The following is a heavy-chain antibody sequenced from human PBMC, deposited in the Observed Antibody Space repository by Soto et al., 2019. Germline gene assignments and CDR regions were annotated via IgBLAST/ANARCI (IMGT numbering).Heavy chain of an antibody. V-gene: IGHV4-61*01. CDR3: ARDVTGDPQWRSYWYFDL. D-gene: IGHD2-8*01. CDR1: GGSVSSVNYY. J-gene: IGHJ2*01. Sequence: QVQLQESGPGLVKPSETLSLTCTVSGGSVSSVNYYWSWLRQPPGKGLEWIGYIYYSRTTNYNHSLKSRVTIAINTSIMQFFLEVSSVAAADTAVYYCARDVTGDPQWRSYWYFDLWGRGNLVTVSS. CDR2: IYYSRTT.